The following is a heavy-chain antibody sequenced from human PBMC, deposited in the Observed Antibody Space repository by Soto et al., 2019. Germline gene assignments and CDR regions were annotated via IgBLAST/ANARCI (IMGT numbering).Heavy chain of an antibody. CDR1: VFTFTNFA. J-gene: IGHJ5*02. CDR2: TVVGSGNT. V-gene: IGHV1-58*01. CDR3: ARGIKYGDYSRWFDP. D-gene: IGHD4-17*01. Sequence: SGKVCCKASVFTFTNFAVQWVRQARGQRLEWIGWTVVGSGNTNYAQKFQERVTITRDMSTSTAYMELSSLRSEDTAVYYCARGIKYGDYSRWFDPWG.